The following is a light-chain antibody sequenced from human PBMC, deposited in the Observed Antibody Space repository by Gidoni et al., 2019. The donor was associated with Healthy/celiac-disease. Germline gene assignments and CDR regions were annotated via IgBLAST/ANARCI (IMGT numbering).Light chain of an antibody. CDR3: QQSYSTPPLT. CDR2: AAS. CDR1: QSNSSY. V-gene: IGKV1-39*01. J-gene: IGKJ4*01. Sequence: DIQMTQSPSSLSASVGDRVTITCRASQSNSSYLNWYQQKPGKAPKLLIYAASSLQSGVPSRFSGSGSGTDFTLTISSLQPEDVATYYCQQSYSTPPLTFGGGTKVEIK.